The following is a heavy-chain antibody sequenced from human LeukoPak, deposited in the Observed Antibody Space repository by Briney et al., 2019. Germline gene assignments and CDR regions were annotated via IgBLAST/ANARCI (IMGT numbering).Heavy chain of an antibody. CDR3: TLNYGSGSYADFFYYMDV. CDR2: IRTKPHNYAT. D-gene: IGHD3-10*01. V-gene: IGHV3-73*01. J-gene: IGHJ6*03. Sequence: GGSLRLSCAASGFTFSSYGMYWVRQASGKGLEWVGRIRTKPHNYATSYAAWVNGRLTISRDDSKNTVYLEMNSLKTEDTAMYYCTLNYGSGSYADFFYYMDVWGKGTTVTVSS. CDR1: GFTFSSYG.